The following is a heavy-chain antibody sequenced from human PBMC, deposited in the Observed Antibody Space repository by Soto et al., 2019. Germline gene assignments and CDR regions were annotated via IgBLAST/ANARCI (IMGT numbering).Heavy chain of an antibody. D-gene: IGHD6-19*01. Sequence: EVQLLESGGGLVQPGGSPRLSCAASGFTFSSYAMSWVRQAPGKGLEWVSAISGSGGSTYYADSVKGRFTISRDNSKNTLYLQMNSLRAEDTAVYYCAKGGSGGWSLFDYWGQGTLVTVSS. CDR3: AKGGSGGWSLFDY. J-gene: IGHJ4*02. CDR2: ISGSGGST. CDR1: GFTFSSYA. V-gene: IGHV3-23*01.